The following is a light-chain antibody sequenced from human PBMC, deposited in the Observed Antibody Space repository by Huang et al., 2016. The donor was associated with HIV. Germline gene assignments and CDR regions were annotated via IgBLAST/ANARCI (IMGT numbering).Light chain of an antibody. V-gene: IGKV3-15*01. J-gene: IGKJ1*01. CDR2: GAA. CDR3: HHYSNWPPTWT. CDR1: QSVAKH. Sequence: EIVMTQSPATLSVSPGERATLSCRASQSVAKHFAWYQQKPGQAPRPLIYGAATRATGIPARFSGSWAGTEFTLTNSSLQSEDFAVYYCHHYSNWPPTWTFGQGTKVEIK.